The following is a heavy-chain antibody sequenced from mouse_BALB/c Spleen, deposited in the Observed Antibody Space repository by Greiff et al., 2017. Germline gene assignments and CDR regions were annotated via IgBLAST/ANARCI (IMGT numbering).Heavy chain of an antibody. V-gene: IGHV1S137*01. CDR3: ARGFYYGNSWYFDV. D-gene: IGHD2-1*01. Sequence: VQLQQSGAELVRPGVSVKISCKGSGYTFTDYAMHWVKQSHAKSLEWIGVISTYYGDASYNQKFKGKATMTVDKSSSTAYMELARLTSEDSAIYYCARGFYYGNSWYFDVWGAGTTVTVSS. J-gene: IGHJ1*01. CDR1: GYTFTDYA. CDR2: ISTYYGDA.